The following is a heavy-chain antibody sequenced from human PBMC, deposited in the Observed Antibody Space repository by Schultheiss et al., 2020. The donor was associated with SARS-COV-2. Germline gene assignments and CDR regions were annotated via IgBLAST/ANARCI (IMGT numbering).Heavy chain of an antibody. CDR3: AREDCNGGSCFFSHGMDV. V-gene: IGHV1-69*05. J-gene: IGHJ6*02. CDR2: IIPIFGTA. CDR1: GGTFSSYA. D-gene: IGHD2-15*01. Sequence: SVKVSCKASGGTFSSYAISWVRQAPGQGLEWMGGIIPIFGTANYAQKFQGRVTMTRNTSISTAYMELSSLRSEDTAVYYCAREDCNGGSCFFSHGMDVWGQGTTVTVSS.